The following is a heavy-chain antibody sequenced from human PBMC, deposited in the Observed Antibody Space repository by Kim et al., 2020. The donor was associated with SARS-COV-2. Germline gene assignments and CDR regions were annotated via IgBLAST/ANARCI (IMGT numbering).Heavy chain of an antibody. CDR3: ARSNSMIDDALDI. V-gene: IGHV3-74*01. CDR2: INSDGSST. J-gene: IGHJ3*02. CDR1: GFTFSSYW. D-gene: IGHD3-22*01. Sequence: GGSLRLSCAASGFTFSSYWMYGVRQAPGKGLVWVSRINSDGSSTRYADSVKGRFTISRDNAKNTLYLQMNSLRAEDTAVYYCARSNSMIDDALDIWGQGTMVTVSS.